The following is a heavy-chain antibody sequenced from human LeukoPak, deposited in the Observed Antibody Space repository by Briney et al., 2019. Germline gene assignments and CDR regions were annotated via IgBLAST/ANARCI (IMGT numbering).Heavy chain of an antibody. J-gene: IGHJ4*02. D-gene: IGHD3-10*01. Sequence: SETLSLTCTVSGGSISSYYWSWIRQPPGKELEWIGSVFYTGGTNYNPSLKSRVTISVDTSKNQFSLKLSSVTAADTAVYYCARAGLETYYGKSYFDYWGQGTLVTVSS. CDR2: VFYTGGT. CDR3: ARAGLETYYGKSYFDY. V-gene: IGHV4-59*08. CDR1: GGSISSYY.